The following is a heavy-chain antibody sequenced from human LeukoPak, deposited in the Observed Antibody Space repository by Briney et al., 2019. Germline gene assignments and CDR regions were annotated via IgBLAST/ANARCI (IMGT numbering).Heavy chain of an antibody. J-gene: IGHJ1*01. D-gene: IGHD3-22*01. CDR2: INPSGGST. CDR3: ARLKTVDYYDSSGYNSPGEYFQH. V-gene: IGHV1-46*01. CDR1: GYTFTSYY. Sequence: ASVKVSCKASGYTFTSYYMHWVRQAPGQGLEWMGIINPSGGSTSYAQKFQGRVTMTRDTSTSTVYMELSSLRSEDTAVYYCARLKTVDYYDSSGYNSPGEYFQHWGQGTLVTVSS.